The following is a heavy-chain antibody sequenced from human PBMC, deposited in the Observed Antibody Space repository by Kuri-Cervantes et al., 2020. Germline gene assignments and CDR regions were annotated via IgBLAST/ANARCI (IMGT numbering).Heavy chain of an antibody. J-gene: IGHJ2*01. Sequence: SETLSLTCTVSGDSITNSDHHWGWIRQSPGLGLEWIGSIFHSGRTYYNPSLKSRLTLSVDTSNNYFSLDLSSVTATDTAVYYCARHRLVQRTLNWYFNAWGRGTLVTVSS. CDR1: GDSITNSDHH. D-gene: IGHD2-8*02. CDR2: IFHSGRT. V-gene: IGHV4-39*01. CDR3: ARHRLVQRTLNWYFNA.